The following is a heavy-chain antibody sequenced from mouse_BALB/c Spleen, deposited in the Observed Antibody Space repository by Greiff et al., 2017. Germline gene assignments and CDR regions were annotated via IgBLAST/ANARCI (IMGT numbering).Heavy chain of an antibody. V-gene: IGHV5-4*02. CDR2: ISDGGSYT. CDR1: GFTFSDYY. CDR3: ARASGGDYYGLYYFDY. D-gene: IGHD1-2*01. Sequence: EVKLVESGGGLVKPGGSLKLSCAASGFTFSDYYMYWVRQTPEKRLEWVATISDGGSYTYYPDSVKGRFTISRDNAKNNLYLQMSSLKSEDTAMYYCARASGGDYYGLYYFDYWGQGTTLTVSS. J-gene: IGHJ2*01.